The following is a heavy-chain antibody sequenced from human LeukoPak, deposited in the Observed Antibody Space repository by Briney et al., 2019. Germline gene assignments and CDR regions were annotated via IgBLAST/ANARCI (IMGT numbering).Heavy chain of an antibody. J-gene: IGHJ5*02. CDR2: IIPILGIA. CDR1: GGTFSSYA. Sequence: GSSVKVSCKASGGTFSSYAIGWVRQAPGQGLEWMGRIIPILGIANYAQKFQGRVTITADKSTSTAYMELGSLRSEDTAVYYCAREFTREKPGIAAAGRGIWFDPWGQGTLVTVSS. CDR3: AREFTREKPGIAAAGRGIWFDP. V-gene: IGHV1-69*04. D-gene: IGHD6-13*01.